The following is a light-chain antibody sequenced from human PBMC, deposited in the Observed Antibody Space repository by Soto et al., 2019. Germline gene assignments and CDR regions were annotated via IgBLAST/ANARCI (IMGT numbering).Light chain of an antibody. Sequence: EIVLTQSPATLSLSPGERATLSCRASQSVNSYLAWYQQKPGQAPRLLIYDASNRATGIPSRFSGSGSGTDFTLTISSLEPEDFAVYYCQQRSSWPPWTFGQGTKVDIK. CDR2: DAS. V-gene: IGKV3-11*01. J-gene: IGKJ1*01. CDR1: QSVNSY. CDR3: QQRSSWPPWT.